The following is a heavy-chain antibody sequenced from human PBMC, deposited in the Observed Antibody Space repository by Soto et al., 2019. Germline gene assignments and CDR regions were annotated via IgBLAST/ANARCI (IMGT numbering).Heavy chain of an antibody. CDR3: ARGTFDSSGNYFAGWFGP. V-gene: IGHV1-2*02. CDR1: GYSFTDYY. D-gene: IGHD3-22*01. Sequence: QVQLEQSGAEVKKPGASVKVSCKASGYSFTDYYIHWVRQAPGQGLEWMGWIIPNNGGTKYAQKFKARVTMPRDTSITTAYMEMSRLRSDDTAVYYCARGTFDSSGNYFAGWFGPWGQGTLVTVSS. CDR2: IIPNNGGT. J-gene: IGHJ5*02.